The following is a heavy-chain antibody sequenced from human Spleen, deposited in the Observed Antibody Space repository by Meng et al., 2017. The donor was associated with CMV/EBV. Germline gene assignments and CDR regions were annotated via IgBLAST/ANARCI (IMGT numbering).Heavy chain of an antibody. Sequence: ASVKVSCKASGYTFTDYFMHWVRLAPGQGLERMGWINPNSGGTEYGQKFQGRVTMTRDTSSSTAYMELSRLTSDDTAVYYCARDYGCSSTSCYPYYYYGMDVWGQGTTVTVSS. CDR3: ARDYGCSSTSCYPYYYYGMDV. CDR1: GYTFTDYF. J-gene: IGHJ6*02. V-gene: IGHV1-2*02. CDR2: INPNSGGT. D-gene: IGHD2-2*01.